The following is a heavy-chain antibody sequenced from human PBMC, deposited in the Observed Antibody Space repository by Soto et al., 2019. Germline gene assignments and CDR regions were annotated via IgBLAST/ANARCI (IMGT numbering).Heavy chain of an antibody. Sequence: SETLSLTCAAYGGSFSGYYWSWIRQPPGKGLEWIGEINHSGSTNYNPSLKSRVTISVDTSKNQFSLKLSSVTAADTAVYYCARVGMGQWLGIYYYYGMDVWGQGTTVTVS. D-gene: IGHD6-19*01. V-gene: IGHV4-34*01. J-gene: IGHJ6*02. CDR3: ARVGMGQWLGIYYYYGMDV. CDR1: GGSFSGYY. CDR2: INHSGST.